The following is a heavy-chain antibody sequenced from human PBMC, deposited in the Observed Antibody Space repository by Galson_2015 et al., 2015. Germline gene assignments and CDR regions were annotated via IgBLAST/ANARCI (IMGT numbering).Heavy chain of an antibody. CDR2: ISSDGSTI. CDR1: GFTFSSYS. D-gene: IGHD6-19*01. V-gene: IGHV3-48*01. CDR3: AQKGRLASNYFYGMDV. Sequence: SLRLSCAASGFTFSSYSMNWVRQAPGKGLEWVSDISSDGSTISYADSVKGRFTISRDNAKNSLYLQMNSLRAEDTAVYYCAQKGRLASNYFYGMDVWGQGTTVIVSS. J-gene: IGHJ6*02.